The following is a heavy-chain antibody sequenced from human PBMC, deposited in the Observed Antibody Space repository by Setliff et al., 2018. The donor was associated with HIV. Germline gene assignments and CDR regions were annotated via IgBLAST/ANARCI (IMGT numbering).Heavy chain of an antibody. CDR3: ARPFDWGSSHPLGC. D-gene: IGHD3-9*01. V-gene: IGHV4-39*01. J-gene: IGHJ4*02. CDR2: IYYSGNT. CDR1: GGSSSSSSFY. Sequence: SETLSLTCTVSGGSSSSSSFYWGWIRQPPGKGLEWIGSIYYSGNTYYNPSLKSRVTISVDTSKNQFSLKLSSVTAADTAVYYCARPFDWGSSHPLGCWSQGTLVTVSS.